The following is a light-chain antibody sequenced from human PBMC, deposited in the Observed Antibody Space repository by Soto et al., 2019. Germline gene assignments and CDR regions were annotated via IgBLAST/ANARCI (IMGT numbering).Light chain of an antibody. J-gene: IGLJ1*01. CDR2: DVS. CDR1: SSDVGAYNF. Sequence: QSALTQPPSASGSPGQSVTISCTGTSSDVGAYNFVSWYQQHPGKAPKLMIYDVSNRPSGVPDRFSGSKSGNTASLTVSGVQAEDEADYYCTSFAGGDYVFGTGTKLTVL. CDR3: TSFAGGDYV. V-gene: IGLV2-8*01.